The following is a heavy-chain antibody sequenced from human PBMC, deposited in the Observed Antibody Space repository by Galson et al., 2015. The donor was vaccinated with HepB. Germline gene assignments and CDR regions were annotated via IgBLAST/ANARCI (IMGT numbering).Heavy chain of an antibody. CDR1: GFTFSSHW. D-gene: IGHD3-10*01. J-gene: IGHJ4*02. Sequence: LRLSCAASGFTFSSHWMHWVRQAPGKGLVWVSRINAGGSSASYADSAKGRFTISGDNAKNTLYLQMNSLRPEDTAVYYCARGPEASGRYYSGDHWGQGTLVTVSS. CDR2: INAGGSSA. CDR3: ARGPEASGRYYSGDH. V-gene: IGHV3-74*01.